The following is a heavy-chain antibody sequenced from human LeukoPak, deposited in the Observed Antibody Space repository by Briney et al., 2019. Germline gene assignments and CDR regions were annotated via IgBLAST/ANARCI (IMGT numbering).Heavy chain of an antibody. J-gene: IGHJ4*02. V-gene: IGHV3-48*01. CDR3: AKGGYEYDSSGHNYFDY. Sequence: GGSLRLSCQASGFIFSTYSMNWVRQAPGKGLEWVSYISSSSSTIYYADSVKGRFTISRDNSKNTLSLQMNSLRAEDTAVYYCAKGGYEYDSSGHNYFDYWGQGTLVTVSS. CDR2: ISSSSSTI. D-gene: IGHD3-22*01. CDR1: GFIFSTYS.